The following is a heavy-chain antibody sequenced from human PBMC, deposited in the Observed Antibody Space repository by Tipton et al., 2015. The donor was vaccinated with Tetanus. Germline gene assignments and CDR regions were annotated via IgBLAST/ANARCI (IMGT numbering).Heavy chain of an antibody. CDR2: IYYSGNT. CDR3: ARTSIPAADYCFDY. V-gene: IGHV4-39*01. D-gene: IGHD2-2*01. J-gene: IGHJ4*02. Sequence: TLSLTCTVSGGSISTSNYYWGWIRQPPGKGLEWIGSIYYSGNTYYNPSLKSRVTISVDTSKNQFSLKLSSVTAADTAVYYCARTSIPAADYCFDYWGQGTLVTVSS. CDR1: GGSISTSNYY.